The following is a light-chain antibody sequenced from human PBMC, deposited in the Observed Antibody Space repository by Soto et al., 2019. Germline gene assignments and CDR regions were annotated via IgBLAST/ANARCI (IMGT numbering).Light chain of an antibody. J-gene: IGLJ1*01. CDR3: CSYAGSVTVYV. V-gene: IGLV2-11*01. CDR2: DVS. Sequence: QSALTQPRSVSGSSGQSVTISCTGTSSDVGGYKYVSWYQQHPGKAPKLIIYDVSERSSGVPDRFSGSKSGNTASLTISGLQAEHEADSYCCSYAGSVTVYVFGIGTKVTVL. CDR1: SSDVGGYKY.